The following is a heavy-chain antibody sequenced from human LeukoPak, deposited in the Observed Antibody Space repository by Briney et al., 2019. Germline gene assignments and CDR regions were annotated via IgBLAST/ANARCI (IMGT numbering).Heavy chain of an antibody. J-gene: IGHJ6*02. Sequence: GGSLRLSCAASGFTFSDYYMSWIRQAPGKGLEWVANIKQDGSEKYYVDSVKGRFTISRDNAKNSLYLQMNSLRAEDTAVYYCARESTTVIYYYYYYGMDVWGQGTTVTVSS. D-gene: IGHD4-17*01. CDR2: IKQDGSEK. CDR3: ARESTTVIYYYYYYGMDV. CDR1: GFTFSDYY. V-gene: IGHV3-7*01.